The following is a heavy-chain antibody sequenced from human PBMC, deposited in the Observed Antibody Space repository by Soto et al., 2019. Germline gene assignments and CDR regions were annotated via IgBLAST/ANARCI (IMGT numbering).Heavy chain of an antibody. CDR2: IYYSGST. CDR1: GGSISSSSYY. CDR3: ARLRIAAAGTVAWFDP. D-gene: IGHD6-13*01. Sequence: ETLSLTCTVSGGSISSSSYYWGWIRQPPGKGLEWIGSIYYSGSTYYNPSLKSRVTISVDTSKNQFSLKLSSVTAADTAVYYCARLRIAAAGTVAWFDPWGQGTRVS. J-gene: IGHJ5*02. V-gene: IGHV4-39*01.